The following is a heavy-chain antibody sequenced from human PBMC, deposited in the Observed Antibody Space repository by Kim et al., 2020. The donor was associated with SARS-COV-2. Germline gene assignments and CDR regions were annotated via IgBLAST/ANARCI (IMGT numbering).Heavy chain of an antibody. D-gene: IGHD6-13*01. CDR3: ARDNRAAGNSPFDP. J-gene: IGHJ5*02. Sequence: NPSLKSRATISVDTSKNQFSLKLSSVTAADTAVYYCARDNRAAGNSPFDPWGQGTLVTVSS. V-gene: IGHV4-59*01.